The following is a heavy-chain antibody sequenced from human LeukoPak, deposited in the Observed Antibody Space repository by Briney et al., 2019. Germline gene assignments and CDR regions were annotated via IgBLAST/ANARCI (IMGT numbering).Heavy chain of an antibody. V-gene: IGHV1-69*05. J-gene: IGHJ5*02. CDR2: IIPIFDTA. Sequence: SVKVSCKASGGTFSSYPISWVRQAPGQGLEWMGGIIPIFDTANYAQKFQGRVTITTDESTSTAYMELSSLRSEDTAVYYCAREVVAATPDLRQENWFDPWGQGTLVTVSS. CDR3: AREVVAATPDLRQENWFDP. CDR1: GGTFSSYP. D-gene: IGHD2-15*01.